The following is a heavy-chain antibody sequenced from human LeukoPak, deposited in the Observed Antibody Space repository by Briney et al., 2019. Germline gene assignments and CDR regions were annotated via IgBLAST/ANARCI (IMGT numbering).Heavy chain of an antibody. CDR1: GFTFSIYG. CDR3: ARDHSSGWYSDYFDY. CDR2: IWYDGSNK. D-gene: IGHD6-19*01. V-gene: IGHV3-33*01. Sequence: GRSLRLSCAASGFTFSIYGMHWVREAPGKGLEWVAVIWYDGSNKYYADSVKGRFTISRDNSKNTLYLQMNSLRAEDTAVYYCARDHSSGWYSDYFDYWGQGTLVTVSS. J-gene: IGHJ4*02.